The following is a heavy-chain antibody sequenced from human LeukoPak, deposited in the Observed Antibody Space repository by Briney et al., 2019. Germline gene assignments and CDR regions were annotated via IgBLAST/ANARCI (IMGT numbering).Heavy chain of an antibody. J-gene: IGHJ5*02. CDR3: ARLVSSPYCSGGSCYVNWFDP. D-gene: IGHD2-15*01. Sequence: GASVKVSCKASGYTFTSYGISWVRQAPGQGLEWMGWISAYNGNTNYAQKLQGRVTMTTDTSTSTAYMELRSLRSDDTAVYYCARLVSSPYCSGGSCYVNWFDPWGQGTLVTVSS. CDR2: ISAYNGNT. CDR1: GYTFTSYG. V-gene: IGHV1-18*01.